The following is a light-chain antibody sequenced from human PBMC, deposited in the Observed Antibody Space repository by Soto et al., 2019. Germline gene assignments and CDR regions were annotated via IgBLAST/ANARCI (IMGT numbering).Light chain of an antibody. Sequence: EIVLTQSPATLSLSPGERATLSCRASQSVSSYLAWYQQKPGQAPRLLIYDASNQTTGLPARFSGSASGTDVTLTISSLEPEDFAVYYCQQRSNWPPGYTFGQGTKLEIK. V-gene: IGKV3-11*01. CDR2: DAS. CDR1: QSVSSY. CDR3: QQRSNWPPGYT. J-gene: IGKJ2*01.